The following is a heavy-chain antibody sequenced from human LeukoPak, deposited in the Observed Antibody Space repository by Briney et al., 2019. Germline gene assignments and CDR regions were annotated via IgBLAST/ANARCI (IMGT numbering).Heavy chain of an antibody. CDR3: ARMGSYGDEKEGYYYYGMDV. J-gene: IGHJ6*02. D-gene: IGHD4-17*01. CDR1: GYTFTGYY. V-gene: IGHV1-2*02. CDR2: INPNSGGT. Sequence: ASVKVSCKASGYTFTGYYMHWVRQAPGQGLEWMGWINPNSGGTNYAQKLQGRVTMTRDTSISTAYMELSRLRSDDTAVYYCARMGSYGDEKEGYYYYGMDVWGQGTTVTVSS.